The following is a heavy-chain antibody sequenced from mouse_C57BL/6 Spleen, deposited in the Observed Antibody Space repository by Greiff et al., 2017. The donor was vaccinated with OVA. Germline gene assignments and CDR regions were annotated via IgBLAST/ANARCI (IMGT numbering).Heavy chain of an antibody. Sequence: EVQRVESGGDLVKPGGSLKLSCAASGFTFSSYGMSWVRQTPDKRLEWVATISSGGSYTYYPDSVKGRFTISRDNAKNTLYLQMSSLKSEDTAMYYCARLDGYPYYFDYWAKAPLSQSPQ. V-gene: IGHV5-6*01. CDR2: ISSGGSYT. CDR3: ARLDGYPYYFDY. J-gene: IGHJ2*01. D-gene: IGHD2-3*01. CDR1: GFTFSSYG.